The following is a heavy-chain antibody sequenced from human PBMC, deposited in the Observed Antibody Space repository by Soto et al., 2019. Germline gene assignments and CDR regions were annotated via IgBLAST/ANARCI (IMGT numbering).Heavy chain of an antibody. V-gene: IGHV4-34*01. D-gene: IGHD2-2*02. CDR2: INHSGST. CDR3: AREIPRYCSSTSCYIGIGWFDP. J-gene: IGHJ5*02. Sequence: SETLSLTCAVYGGSFSGYYWSWIRQPPGKGLEWIGEINHSGSTNYNPSLKSRVTISVDTSKNQFSLKLSSVTAADTAVYYCAREIPRYCSSTSCYIGIGWFDPWGQEALVTVSS. CDR1: GGSFSGYY.